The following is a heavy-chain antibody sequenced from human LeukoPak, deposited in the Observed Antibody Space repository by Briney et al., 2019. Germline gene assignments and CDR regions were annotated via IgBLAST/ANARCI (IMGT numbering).Heavy chain of an antibody. V-gene: IGHV4-30-2*01. D-gene: IGHD3-10*01. CDR1: GGSISSGGYS. CDR2: IYHSGST. CDR3: ARGIIDYYGSGSKPNWFDP. J-gene: IGHJ5*02. Sequence: TQTLSLTCAVSGGSISSGGYSWSWIRQPPGKGLEWIRYIYHSGSTYYNPSLKSRVTISVDRSKNQFSLKLSSVTAADTAVYYCARGIIDYYGSGSKPNWFDPWGQGTLVTVSS.